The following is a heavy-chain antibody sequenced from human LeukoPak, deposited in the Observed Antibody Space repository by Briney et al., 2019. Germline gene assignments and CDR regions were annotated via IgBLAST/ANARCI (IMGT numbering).Heavy chain of an antibody. Sequence: GGSLRLSYAASGFTVSDNYMTWVRQAPGKGLEWVSVIYSDGTTYYGDSVKGRFTISRDNSKNTLNLQMNSLTAEDTAVYYCARATTAAGSRHFDYWGQGTLVTVSS. CDR1: GFTVSDNY. D-gene: IGHD6-13*01. CDR2: IYSDGTT. J-gene: IGHJ4*02. V-gene: IGHV3-66*01. CDR3: ARATTAAGSRHFDY.